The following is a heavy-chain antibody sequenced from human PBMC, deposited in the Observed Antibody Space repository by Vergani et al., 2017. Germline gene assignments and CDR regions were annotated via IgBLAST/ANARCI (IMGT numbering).Heavy chain of an antibody. CDR3: ARLRRGYSYGWGNWFDP. V-gene: IGHV4-34*01. CDR2: INHSGST. J-gene: IGHJ5*02. CDR1: GGSISSYY. D-gene: IGHD5-18*01. Sequence: QVQLQQWGAGLLKPSETLSLTCTVSGGSISSYYWSWIRQPPGKGLEWIGEINHSGSTNYNPSLKSRVTISVDTSKNQFSLKLSSVTAADTAVYYCARLRRGYSYGWGNWFDPWGQGTLVTVSS.